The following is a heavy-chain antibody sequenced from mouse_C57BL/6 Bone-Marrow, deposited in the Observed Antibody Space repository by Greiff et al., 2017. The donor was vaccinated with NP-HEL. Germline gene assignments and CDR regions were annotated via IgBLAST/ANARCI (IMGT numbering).Heavy chain of an antibody. CDR1: GFTFSDYY. V-gene: IGHV5-12*01. Sequence: EVQRVESGGGLVQPGGSLKLSCAASGFTFSDYYMYWVRQTPEKRLEWVAYISNGGGSTYYPDTVKGRFPSSRDNAKNTLYLQMSRLKSEDTAMYYCARPTMVHGFAYWGQGTLVTVSA. D-gene: IGHD2-1*01. CDR2: ISNGGGST. CDR3: ARPTMVHGFAY. J-gene: IGHJ3*01.